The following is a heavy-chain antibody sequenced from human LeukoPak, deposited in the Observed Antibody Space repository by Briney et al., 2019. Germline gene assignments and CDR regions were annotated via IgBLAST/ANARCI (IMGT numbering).Heavy chain of an antibody. Sequence: GGSLRLSCAASGFTFSSYSMNWVRQAPGKGLEWVSSISSSSSYIYYADSVKGRFTISRDNAKNSLYLQMNSLRAEDTAVYYCARATDGIVAVPAAVTYYYYGMDVWGQGTTVTVSS. J-gene: IGHJ6*02. V-gene: IGHV3-21*01. CDR2: ISSSSSYI. D-gene: IGHD2-2*01. CDR1: GFTFSSYS. CDR3: ARATDGIVAVPAAVTYYYYGMDV.